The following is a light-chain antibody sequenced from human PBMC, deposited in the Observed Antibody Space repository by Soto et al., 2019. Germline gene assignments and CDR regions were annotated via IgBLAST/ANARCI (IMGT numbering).Light chain of an antibody. J-gene: IGKJ1*01. CDR1: QTISSW. CDR3: QHYNSYSEA. Sequence: DIQMTQSPSTLSRSVGDRVTITCRASQTISSWLAWYQQKPGKAPKLLIYKASTLKSGVPSRFSGSGSGTEFTLTISSLQSDDFATYYCQHYNSYSEAFGRGTKVELK. CDR2: KAS. V-gene: IGKV1-5*03.